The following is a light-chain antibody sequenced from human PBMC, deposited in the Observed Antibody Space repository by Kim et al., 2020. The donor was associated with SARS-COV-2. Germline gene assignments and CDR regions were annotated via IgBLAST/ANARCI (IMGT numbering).Light chain of an antibody. V-gene: IGKV1-39*01. CDR3: QQTHVIPYT. CDR1: QSVGGF. Sequence: DIQMTQSPSSLSASVGDRVTITCRASQSVGGFLNWYQQRPGEAPRLLIYGASTLQSGVPSRFSGSGSVASFTLNIASLQPEDYATYYCQQTHVIPYTFGLGTKVDIK. J-gene: IGKJ2*01. CDR2: GAS.